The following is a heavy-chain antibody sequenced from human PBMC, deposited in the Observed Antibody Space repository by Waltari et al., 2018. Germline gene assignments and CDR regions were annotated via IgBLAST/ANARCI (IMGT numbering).Heavy chain of an antibody. V-gene: IGHV4-39*01. CDR2: IYYSGST. CDR1: GGSISSSSYY. Sequence: QLQLQESGPGLVKPSETPSLTCTVSGGSISSSSYYWGWIRQPPGKGLEWIGSIYYSGSTYYNPSLKSRVTISVDTSKNQFSLKLSSVTAADTAVYYCARHSIGSSGWYASHLFFFDYWGQGTLVTVSS. CDR3: ARHSIGSSGWYASHLFFFDY. D-gene: IGHD6-19*01. J-gene: IGHJ4*02.